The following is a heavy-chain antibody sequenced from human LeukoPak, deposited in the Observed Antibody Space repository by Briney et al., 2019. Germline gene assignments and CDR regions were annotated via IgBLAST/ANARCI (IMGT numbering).Heavy chain of an antibody. J-gene: IGHJ3*02. CDR1: GFTFSSYS. V-gene: IGHV3-48*01. D-gene: IGHD3-22*01. CDR3: ARDYIDYYDSSGYYRCAFDI. CDR2: ISSSSSTI. Sequence: TGGSLRLSCAASGFTFSSYSMNWVRQAPGKGLEWVSYISSSSSTIYYADSVKGRFTISRDNAKNSLYLQMNSLRAEDTAVYYCARDYIDYYDSSGYYRCAFDIWGQGTMVTVSS.